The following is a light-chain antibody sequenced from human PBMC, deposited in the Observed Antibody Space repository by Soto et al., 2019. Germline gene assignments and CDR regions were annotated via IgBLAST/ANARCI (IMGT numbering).Light chain of an antibody. CDR2: ASS. CDR3: QQVDSYPRT. Sequence: ASQGIGTYLVWYQQKSGKAPTVLIYASSTLQTGVPSRFSGSGSGTDFSLTISSLHPEDVATYYCQQVDSYPRTFGQGTKVDIK. V-gene: IGKV1-9*01. CDR1: QGIGTY. J-gene: IGKJ1*01.